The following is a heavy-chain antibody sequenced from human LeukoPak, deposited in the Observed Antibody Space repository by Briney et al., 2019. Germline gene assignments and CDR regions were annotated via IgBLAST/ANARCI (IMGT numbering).Heavy chain of an antibody. Sequence: GGSLRLSCAASGFTFSSYTMSWVRQAPGKGLEWVSAISGDASIIYKADSVKGRFTISRDNSKNTVYLQMNSLRAEDTAVYYCAKDYYVPNSWGQGTLVTVSS. CDR3: AKDYYVPNS. D-gene: IGHD3-22*01. J-gene: IGHJ4*02. CDR2: ISGDASII. V-gene: IGHV3-23*01. CDR1: GFTFSSYT.